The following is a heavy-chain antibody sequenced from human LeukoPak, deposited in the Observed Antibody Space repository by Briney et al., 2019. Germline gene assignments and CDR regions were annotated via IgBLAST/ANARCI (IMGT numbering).Heavy chain of an antibody. CDR1: GYTFTGYY. CDR2: INPNSGGT. CDR3: ARESRAEGITMVRGVIN. V-gene: IGHV1-2*02. Sequence: GASVKVSCKASGYTFTGYYMHWVRQAPGQGLEWMGWINPNSGGTNYAQKFQGRVTMTRDTSISTAYMELSRLRSDDTAVYYCARESRAEGITMVRGVINWGQGTLVTVSS. J-gene: IGHJ4*02. D-gene: IGHD3-10*01.